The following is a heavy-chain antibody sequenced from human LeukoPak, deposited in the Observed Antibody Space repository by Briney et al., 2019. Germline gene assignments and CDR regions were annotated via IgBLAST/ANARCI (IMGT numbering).Heavy chain of an antibody. CDR2: IYYSGST. CDR3: ARGARQWH. J-gene: IGHJ4*02. Sequence: SETLSLTCTVSGGSISSSSYYWGWIRQPPGKGLEWIGSIYYSGSTYYNPSLKSRVTISVDTSKNQFSLKLSSVTAADTAVYYCARGARQWHWGQGTLVTVSS. V-gene: IGHV4-39*07. D-gene: IGHD6-19*01. CDR1: GGSISSSSYY.